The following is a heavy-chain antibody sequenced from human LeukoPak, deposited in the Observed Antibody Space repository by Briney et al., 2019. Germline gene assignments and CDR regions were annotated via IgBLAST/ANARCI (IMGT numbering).Heavy chain of an antibody. CDR2: IYNIGGT. CDR3: AREAVAGTLDY. V-gene: IGHV4-59*02. J-gene: IGHJ4*02. D-gene: IGHD6-19*01. Sequence: PSETLSLTCSVSGGSVSRDYWSWIRQPPGKRLEWLGNIYNIGGTNYNPSLKSRVSISVDTSKNQFSLMLTSVTAADTAVYYCAREAVAGTLDYWGQGALVTVSS. CDR1: GGSVSRDY.